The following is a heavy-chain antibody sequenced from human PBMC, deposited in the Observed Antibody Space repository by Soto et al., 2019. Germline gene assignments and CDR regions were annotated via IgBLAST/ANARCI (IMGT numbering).Heavy chain of an antibody. CDR2: IIPIFGTA. V-gene: IGHV1-69*01. CDR3: ARDPPRDDIVVVPARRDYYYGMDV. CDR1: GGTFSSYA. D-gene: IGHD2-2*01. J-gene: IGHJ6*02. Sequence: QVQLVQSGAEVKKPGSSVKVSCKASGGTFSSYAISWVRQAPGQELEWMGGIIPIFGTANYAQKFQGRVTITADESTSTAYMELSSLRSEDTAVYYCARDPPRDDIVVVPARRDYYYGMDVWGQGTTVTVSS.